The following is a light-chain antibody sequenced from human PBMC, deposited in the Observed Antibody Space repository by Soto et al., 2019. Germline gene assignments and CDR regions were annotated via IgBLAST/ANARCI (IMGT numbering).Light chain of an antibody. Sequence: EIVMTQSPATLSVSPGERATLSCRASPSVSGNLAWYQQKPGQAPRLLIYGASTRATGVPARFSGSGSGPEFTLTISSLQSDDIATYYCLQSDDAPHTFGQGTKLEI. V-gene: IGKV3-15*01. J-gene: IGKJ2*01. CDR2: GAS. CDR3: LQSDDAPHT. CDR1: PSVSGN.